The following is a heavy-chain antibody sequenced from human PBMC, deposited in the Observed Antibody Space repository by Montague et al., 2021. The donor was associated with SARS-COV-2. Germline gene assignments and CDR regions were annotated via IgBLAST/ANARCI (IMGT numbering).Heavy chain of an antibody. Sequence: SETLSLTCSVSGGSITDRTYYWGCIRQSPGKGLEWIGSINYSGTTYYNPSLKSRVTISLDTAKNQFSLKMTSVIAVDTAVYYCARHWGIAAAGNWGQGTLVTVSS. CDR2: INYSGTT. D-gene: IGHD6-13*01. CDR3: ARHWGIAAAGN. J-gene: IGHJ4*02. CDR1: GGSITDRTYY. V-gene: IGHV4-39*01.